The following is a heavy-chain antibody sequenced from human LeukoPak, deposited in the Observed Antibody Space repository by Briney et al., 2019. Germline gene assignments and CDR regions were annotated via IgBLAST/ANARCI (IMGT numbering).Heavy chain of an antibody. V-gene: IGHV5-51*01. D-gene: IGHD6-25*01. Sequence: GESLKISCKGSGYSFSNYWIAWVRQMPGKGLEWMGIIYPGDSDTKYSRSFQGQVIISADKSTTTAYLQWSSLKASDTAMYHCARRQAAAVNWFDSWGQGTLVTVSS. CDR3: ARRQAAAVNWFDS. CDR2: IYPGDSDT. CDR1: GYSFSNYW. J-gene: IGHJ5*01.